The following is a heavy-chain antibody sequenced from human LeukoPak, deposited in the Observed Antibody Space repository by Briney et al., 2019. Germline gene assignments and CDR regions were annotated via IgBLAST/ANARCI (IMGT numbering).Heavy chain of an antibody. CDR2: ISAYNGNT. Sequence: ASVKVSCKASGYTFTSYGISWVRQAPGQGLEWMGWISAYNGNTNYAQKLQGRVTMTTDTSTSTAYMELRSLRSDDKAVYYCARGPPYSSSWYGGAPFDYWGQGTLVTVS. CDR3: ARGPPYSSSWYGGAPFDY. CDR1: GYTFTSYG. V-gene: IGHV1-18*01. J-gene: IGHJ4*02. D-gene: IGHD6-13*01.